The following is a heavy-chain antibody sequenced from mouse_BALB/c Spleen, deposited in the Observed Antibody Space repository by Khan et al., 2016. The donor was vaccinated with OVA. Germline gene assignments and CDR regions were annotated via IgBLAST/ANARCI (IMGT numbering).Heavy chain of an antibody. Sequence: QVQLQQSGPELKTPGETVKISCKASGYTFTNYGMNWVKQAPGRGLKWMGWINTYTGEQTYADDFKGRFVFSLETSASTLYLQINNLKNKDTAKYFCARTHYCAYVKGYWGQGTSVTGSS. J-gene: IGHJ4*01. CDR2: INTYTGEQ. V-gene: IGHV9-3-1*01. CDR3: ARTHYCAYVKGY. CDR1: GYTFTNYG. D-gene: IGHD1-1*01.